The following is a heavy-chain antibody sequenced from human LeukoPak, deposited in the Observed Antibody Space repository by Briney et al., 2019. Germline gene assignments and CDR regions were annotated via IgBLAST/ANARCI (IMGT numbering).Heavy chain of an antibody. D-gene: IGHD2-2*02. J-gene: IGHJ5*02. CDR1: GFTFSSYW. V-gene: IGHV3-7*01. CDR3: ARIRKGYCSSTSCYNNWFDP. Sequence: GGSLRLSCAASGFTFSSYWMSWVRQAPGKGLEWVANIKQDGSEKYYVDSVKGRFIISRDNAKNSLYLQMNSLGAEDTAVYYCARIRKGYCSSTSCYNNWFDPWGQGTLVTVSS. CDR2: IKQDGSEK.